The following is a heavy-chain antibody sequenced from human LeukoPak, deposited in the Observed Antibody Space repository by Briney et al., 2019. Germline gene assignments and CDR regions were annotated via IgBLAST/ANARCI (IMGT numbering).Heavy chain of an antibody. Sequence: PGGSLRRSCAASGFTFSNYNINWVRQAPGKGLEWVSFIGSSSSPIYYADSVKGRFTVSRDNAKNSLYLHLNSLRDEDTAVYYCARDPRPYSGSGLHFDIWGQGTLVTVSS. J-gene: IGHJ3*02. CDR2: IGSSSSPI. V-gene: IGHV3-48*02. CDR3: ARDPRPYSGSGLHFDI. CDR1: GFTFSNYN. D-gene: IGHD1-26*01.